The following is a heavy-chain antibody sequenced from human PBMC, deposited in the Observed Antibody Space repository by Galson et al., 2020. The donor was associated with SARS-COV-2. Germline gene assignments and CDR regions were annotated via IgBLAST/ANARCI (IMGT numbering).Heavy chain of an antibody. CDR2: IGGSSSTI. Sequence: GGSLRLSCVASGFIFSDYNMNWVRQAPGQGLEWVSSIGGSSSTIYYADSVKGRFTTSKNSAENSLFLQMNSLRVEDTAVYYCARGGDSTMFSDFFDYWGQGTLVTVPS. D-gene: IGHD3-10*02. J-gene: IGHJ4*02. V-gene: IGHV3-21*06. CDR1: GFIFSDYN. CDR3: ARGGDSTMFSDFFDY.